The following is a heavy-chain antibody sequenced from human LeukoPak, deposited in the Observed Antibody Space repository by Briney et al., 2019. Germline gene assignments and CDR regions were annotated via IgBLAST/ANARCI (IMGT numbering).Heavy chain of an antibody. V-gene: IGHV3-7*01. D-gene: IGHD3-3*01. Sequence: PGGSLRLSCAASGFTFSSYWMSWVRQAPGKGLEWVANIKQDGSEKYYVDSVKGRFTISRDNAKNSLYLQMNSLRAEDTAVYYCAREWSDFWSGYYLRSADAFDIWGQGTMVTVSS. CDR2: IKQDGSEK. CDR1: GFTFSSYW. J-gene: IGHJ3*02. CDR3: AREWSDFWSGYYLRSADAFDI.